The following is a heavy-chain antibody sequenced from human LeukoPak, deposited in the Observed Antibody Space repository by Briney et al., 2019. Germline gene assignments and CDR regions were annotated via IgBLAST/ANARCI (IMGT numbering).Heavy chain of an antibody. V-gene: IGHV1-2*02. CDR2: INPNSGGT. D-gene: IGHD6-19*01. CDR3: ARAVAGPTGTHWFDP. J-gene: IGHJ5*02. CDR1: GYTFTGYY. Sequence: GASVKVSCKASGYTFTGYYMHWVRQAPGQGLEWMGWINPNSGGTNYAQKFQGRVTMTRDTSISTAYMELRSLRSDDTAVYYCARAVAGPTGTHWFDPWGQGTLVTVSS.